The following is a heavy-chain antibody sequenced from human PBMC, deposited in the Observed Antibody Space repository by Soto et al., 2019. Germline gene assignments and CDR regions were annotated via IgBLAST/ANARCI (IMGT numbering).Heavy chain of an antibody. V-gene: IGHV1-69*01. Sequence: QVQLVQSGAEVRKPGSSVRVSCKASGGSFNRHTISWVRQAPGQGLEWMGGIIPIFGTANHAQKFQGRVTILAHESPRPVHKHLSHLTSHDAAIDHGARGRGYDSTYYYYAYWVEGTLLIASS. D-gene: IGHD3-16*01. CDR3: ARGRGYDSTYYYYAY. CDR1: GGSFNRHT. CDR2: IIPIFGTA. J-gene: IGHJ4*02.